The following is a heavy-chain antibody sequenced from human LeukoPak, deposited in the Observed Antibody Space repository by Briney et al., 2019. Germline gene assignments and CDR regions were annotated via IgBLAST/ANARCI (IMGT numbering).Heavy chain of an antibody. V-gene: IGHV3-7*01. CDR2: IKQDGSDN. D-gene: IGHD4-17*01. Sequence: GGSLRLSCTGSGFTFSTYTMNWVRQPPGKGLEWVANIKQDGSDNYYVASVKGRFTISRNNAKNSLYLLMTSMTADDTAVYYCARSTVTKFYYDYDYMDVWGKGTTVTVSS. J-gene: IGHJ6*03. CDR3: ARSTVTKFYYDYDYMDV. CDR1: GFTFSTYT.